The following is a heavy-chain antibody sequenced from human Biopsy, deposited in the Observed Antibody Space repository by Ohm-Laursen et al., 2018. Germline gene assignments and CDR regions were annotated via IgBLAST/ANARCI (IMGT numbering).Heavy chain of an antibody. CDR2: IYYSGRT. J-gene: IGHJ3*02. CDR1: GGSINSGGYY. Sequence: TLSLTCTVSGGSINSGGYYWSWIRQHPGKGLEWIGYIYYSGRTYYNPSLKSRLSISVDTSKNQFSLRLSSVTAADTAVYYCAREVLGDCSGGSCYHDAFGIWGQGTMVTVSS. CDR3: AREVLGDCSGGSCYHDAFGI. D-gene: IGHD2-15*01. V-gene: IGHV4-31*03.